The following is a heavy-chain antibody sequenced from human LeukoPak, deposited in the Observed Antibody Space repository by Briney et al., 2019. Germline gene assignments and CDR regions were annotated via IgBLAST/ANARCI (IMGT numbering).Heavy chain of an antibody. J-gene: IGHJ6*03. Sequence: SETLSLTCTVSGASITSDYYYWSWIRQPAGKGLEWIGRIYSSGSTNYNPSLKSRVTISVDTSRNQFSLKLSSVTAADTAVYYCANMYGRDSGYYYYYYMDVWGKGTTVTVSS. V-gene: IGHV4-61*02. CDR1: GASITSDYYY. CDR3: ANMYGRDSGYYYYYYMDV. D-gene: IGHD4-23*01. CDR2: IYSSGST.